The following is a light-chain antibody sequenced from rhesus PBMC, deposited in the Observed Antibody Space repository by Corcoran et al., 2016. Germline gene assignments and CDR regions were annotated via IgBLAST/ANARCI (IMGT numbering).Light chain of an antibody. CDR2: EVS. J-gene: IGKJ4*01. CDR3: MQGIQLPLT. Sequence: DIVMTQTPLSLPVTPGEPASISCRSSQSLLHSGGKSYLSWYLQKPGQSPLLLFFEVSNRAFGVPGRLSGSGSDTDFTLKISRVESEDVGVYYCMQGIQLPLTFGGGTKVEIK. CDR1: QSLLHSGGKSY. V-gene: IGKV2-104*02.